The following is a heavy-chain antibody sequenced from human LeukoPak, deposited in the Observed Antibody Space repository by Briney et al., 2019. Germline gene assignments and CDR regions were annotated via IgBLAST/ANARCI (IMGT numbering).Heavy chain of an antibody. CDR1: GYSFTSYW. J-gene: IGHJ3*02. CDR3: ASQTTSYYYDSSGHGAFDI. V-gene: IGHV5-51*01. D-gene: IGHD3-22*01. CDR2: IYPGDSDT. Sequence: GESLKISCKGSGYSFTSYWIGWVRQMPGKGLEWMGIIYPGDSDTRYSPSFQGQVTISADKSISTAYLQWSSLKASDTAMYYCASQTTSYYYDSSGHGAFDIWGQGTMVTVSS.